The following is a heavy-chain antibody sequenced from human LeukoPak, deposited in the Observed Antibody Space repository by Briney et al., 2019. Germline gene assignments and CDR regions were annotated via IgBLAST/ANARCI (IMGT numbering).Heavy chain of an antibody. J-gene: IGHJ5*02. CDR3: ARDDFWSGYYKGNWFDP. CDR1: GGTFSSYA. CDR2: ISAYNGNT. D-gene: IGHD3-3*01. V-gene: IGHV1-18*01. Sequence: GASVKVPCKASGGTFSSYAISWVRQAPGQGLEWMGWISAYNGNTNYAQKLQGRVTMTTDTSTSTAYMELRSLRSDDTAVYYCARDDFWSGYYKGNWFDPWGQGTLVTVSS.